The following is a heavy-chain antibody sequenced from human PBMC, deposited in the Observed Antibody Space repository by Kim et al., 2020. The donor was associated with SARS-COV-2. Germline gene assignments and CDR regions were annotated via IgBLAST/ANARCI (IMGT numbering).Heavy chain of an antibody. V-gene: IGHV3-7*03. CDR3: ARVGGDSSGWYPYYYYGMDV. J-gene: IGHJ6*02. Sequence: GGSLRLSCAASGFTFSSYWMSWVRQAPGKGLEWVANIKQDGSEKYYVDSVKGRFTISRDNAKNSLYLQMNSLRAEDTAVYYCARVGGDSSGWYPYYYYGMDVWGQGTTVTVSS. CDR2: IKQDGSEK. CDR1: GFTFSSYW. D-gene: IGHD6-19*01.